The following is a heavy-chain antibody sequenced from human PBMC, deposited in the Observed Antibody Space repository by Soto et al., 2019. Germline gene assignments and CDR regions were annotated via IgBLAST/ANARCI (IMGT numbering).Heavy chain of an antibody. CDR2: ISAYNGNT. Sequence: GASVTVSCQASGYTFTSYGISWVRQAPGQGLEWMGWISAYNGNTNYAQKLQGRVTMTTDTSTSTAYMELRSLRSDDTAVYYCARDQDCSGGSCYSFPSWFDPWGQGTLVTVSS. CDR3: ARDQDCSGGSCYSFPSWFDP. J-gene: IGHJ5*02. CDR1: GYTFTSYG. V-gene: IGHV1-18*01. D-gene: IGHD2-15*01.